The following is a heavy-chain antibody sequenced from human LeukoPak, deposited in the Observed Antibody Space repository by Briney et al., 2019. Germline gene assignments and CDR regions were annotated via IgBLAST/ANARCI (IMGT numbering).Heavy chain of an antibody. CDR1: GFTFSSYE. J-gene: IGHJ4*02. Sequence: PGGSLRLSCAASGFTFSSYEMNWVRQAPGKGLEWVSYISSSGSTMYYADSVKGRFTISRDNAKNTLYLQMNSLRAEDTAVYYCVRDPGYYDSSGFHPFDYWGQGTLVTVSS. CDR2: ISSSGSTM. D-gene: IGHD3-22*01. CDR3: VRDPGYYDSSGFHPFDY. V-gene: IGHV3-48*03.